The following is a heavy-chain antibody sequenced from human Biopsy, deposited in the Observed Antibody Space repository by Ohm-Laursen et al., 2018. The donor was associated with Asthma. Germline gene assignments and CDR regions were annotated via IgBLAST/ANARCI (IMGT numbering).Heavy chain of an antibody. CDR3: ARKAGSCISRTCYSLDF. CDR1: GGTFNTYV. CDR2: INSVSGTT. Sequence: SVKVSCKSLGGTFNTYVIGWVRQAPGQGLEWMGGINSVSGTTTYPQKFQDRVTITADDSTSTVYMELSSLRSEDTAVYYCARKAGSCISRTCYSLDFWGQGALVTVSS. V-gene: IGHV1-69*13. D-gene: IGHD2-2*01. J-gene: IGHJ4*02.